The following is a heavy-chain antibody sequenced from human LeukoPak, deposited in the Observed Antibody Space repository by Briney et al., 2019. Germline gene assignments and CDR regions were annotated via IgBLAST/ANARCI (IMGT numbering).Heavy chain of an antibody. CDR3: ARDRGGGGTFDAFDI. CDR1: GFTVSSNY. Sequence: GSLRLSCAASGFTVSSNYMIWVRQAPGKGLEWVSVIYSGGSTYYADSVKGRFTISRDNSKNTLYLQMNSLRAEDTAVYYCARDRGGGGTFDAFDIGGQGTMVTVSS. CDR2: IYSGGST. D-gene: IGHD1-26*01. J-gene: IGHJ3*02. V-gene: IGHV3-53*01.